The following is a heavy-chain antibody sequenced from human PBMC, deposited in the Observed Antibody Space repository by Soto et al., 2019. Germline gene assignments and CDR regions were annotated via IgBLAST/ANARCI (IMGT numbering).Heavy chain of an antibody. CDR1: GFTFSSYA. CDR3: AKERTSIAACLDAFDI. J-gene: IGHJ3*02. D-gene: IGHD6-6*01. Sequence: EVQLLESGGGLVQPGGSLRLSCAASGFTFSSYAMSWVRQAPGKGLEWVSAISGSGGSTYYADSVKGRFTISRDNSKNTLYLQMNSLRAEDTAVYYCAKERTSIAACLDAFDIWGQGTMVTVSS. CDR2: ISGSGGST. V-gene: IGHV3-23*01.